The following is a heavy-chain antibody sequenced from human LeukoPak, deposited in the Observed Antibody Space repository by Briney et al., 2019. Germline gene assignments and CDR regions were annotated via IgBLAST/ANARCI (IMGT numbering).Heavy chain of an antibody. CDR1: GYTFTVYY. V-gene: IGHV1-2*02. Sequence: ASVKVSCKASGYTFTVYYMHWVRQAPGQGLEWMGWINPNSGGTNYAQKFQGRVTMTRDTSISTAYMELSRLRSDDTAVYYCARDPLARPLVGYYMDVWGKGTTVTVSS. CDR3: ARDPLARPLVGYYMDV. D-gene: IGHD6-6*01. CDR2: INPNSGGT. J-gene: IGHJ6*03.